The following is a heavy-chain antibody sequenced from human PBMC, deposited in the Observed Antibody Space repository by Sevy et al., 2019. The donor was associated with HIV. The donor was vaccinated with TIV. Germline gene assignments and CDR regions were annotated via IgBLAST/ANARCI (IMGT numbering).Heavy chain of an antibody. CDR1: GFTFSSYA. V-gene: IGHV3-30-3*01. D-gene: IGHD3-22*01. CDR2: ISYDGSNK. J-gene: IGHJ4*02. CDR3: ARHGEAYYDSSGYYSAIFDY. Sequence: GGSLRLSCAASGFTFSSYAMHWVRQAPGKGLEWVAVISYDGSNKYYADSVKGRFTISRDNSKNTLYLQMNSLRAEDTAVYYCARHGEAYYDSSGYYSAIFDYWGQGTLVTVSS.